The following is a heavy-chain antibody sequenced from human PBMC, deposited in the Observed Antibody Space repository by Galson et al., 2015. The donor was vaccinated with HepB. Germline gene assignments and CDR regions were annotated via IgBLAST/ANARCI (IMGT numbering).Heavy chain of an antibody. D-gene: IGHD2-2*01. CDR2: INPNSGGT. CDR3: ARETIQYQLLGFYNWFGP. V-gene: IGHV1-2*02. Sequence: SVKVSCKASGYTFTGYYMHWVRQAPGQGLEWMGWINPNSGGTNYAQKFQGRVTMTRDTSISTAYMELSRLRSDDTAVYYCARETIQYQLLGFYNWFGPWGQGTLVTVSS. CDR1: GYTFTGYY. J-gene: IGHJ5*02.